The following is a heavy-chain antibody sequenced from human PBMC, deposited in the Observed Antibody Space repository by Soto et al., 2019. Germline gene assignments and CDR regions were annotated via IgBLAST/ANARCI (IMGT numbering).Heavy chain of an antibody. CDR3: ARARDYGSGSPLIGYYGMDV. V-gene: IGHV3-48*02. D-gene: IGHD3-10*01. Sequence: EVQLVESGGGLVQPGGSLRLSCAASGFTFSSYSMNWVRQAPGKGLEWVSYISSSSSTIYYADSVKGRFTISRDNAKNSLYLQMNSLRDEDTAVYYCARARDYGSGSPLIGYYGMDVWGQGTTVNVSS. J-gene: IGHJ6*02. CDR1: GFTFSSYS. CDR2: ISSSSSTI.